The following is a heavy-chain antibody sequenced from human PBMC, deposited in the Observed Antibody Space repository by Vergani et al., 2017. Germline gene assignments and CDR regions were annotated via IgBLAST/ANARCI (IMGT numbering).Heavy chain of an antibody. CDR1: GFTFSSYW. CDR2: IKQDGSEK. V-gene: IGHV3-7*01. CDR3: ARDGDIVVVPVNYYYYMDV. D-gene: IGHD2-2*01. J-gene: IGHJ6*03. Sequence: EVQLVESGGGLVQPGGSLRLSCAASGFTFSSYWMSWVRQAPGKGLEWVANIKQDGSEKYYVDSVKGRFTISRDNSKNTLYLQMNSLRAEDTAVYYCARDGDIVVVPVNYYYYMDVWGKGTTVTVSS.